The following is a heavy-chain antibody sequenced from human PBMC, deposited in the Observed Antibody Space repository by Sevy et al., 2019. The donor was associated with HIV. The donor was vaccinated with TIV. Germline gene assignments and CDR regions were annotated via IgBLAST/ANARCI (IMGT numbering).Heavy chain of an antibody. D-gene: IGHD2-8*01. Sequence: GGSLRLSCAASGFTFNTHAMTWVRQAPGKGLEWVSTITGPAYGTHYADSVKGRFPISRDNSQNVLYLQMNSQRADETAVYYCAKALNPALESMLQVNLPTLKGFDVWGQGTMVTVSS. CDR2: ITGPAYGT. J-gene: IGHJ3*01. CDR1: GFTFNTHA. CDR3: AKALNPALESMLQVNLPTLKGFDV. V-gene: IGHV3-23*01.